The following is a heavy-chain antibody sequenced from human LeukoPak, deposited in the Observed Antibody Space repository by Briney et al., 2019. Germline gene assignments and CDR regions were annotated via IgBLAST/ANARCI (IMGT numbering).Heavy chain of an antibody. CDR3: ARRNWNPRWFDR. J-gene: IGHJ5*02. D-gene: IGHD1-20*01. CDR2: IYYSGYT. CDR1: GGSNRSTTDY. Sequence: SERLSLTCLVSGGSNRSTTDYWGWLRQPPGKGLAGLGNIYYSGYTYYNPSLKSRVTISVDTSRKQFSLNLKSVTASDTAVYYCARRNWNPRWFDRWGQGSLVTVFS. V-gene: IGHV4-39*01.